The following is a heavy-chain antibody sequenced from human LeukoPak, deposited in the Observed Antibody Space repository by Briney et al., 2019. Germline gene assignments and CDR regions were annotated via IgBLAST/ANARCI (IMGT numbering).Heavy chain of an antibody. Sequence: SVKVSCKASGGTFSSYAISWVRQAPGQGLEWMGGIIPIFGTANYAQKFQGRVTITTDESTSTAHMELSSLRFKDTAVYYCARVSLGYCSSTSCYGGFDYWGQGTLVTVSS. V-gene: IGHV1-69*05. CDR3: ARVSLGYCSSTSCYGGFDY. D-gene: IGHD2-2*01. J-gene: IGHJ4*02. CDR1: GGTFSSYA. CDR2: IIPIFGTA.